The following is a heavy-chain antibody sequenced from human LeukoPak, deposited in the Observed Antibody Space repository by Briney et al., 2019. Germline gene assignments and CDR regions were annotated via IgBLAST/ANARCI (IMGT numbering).Heavy chain of an antibody. D-gene: IGHD6-19*01. CDR1: GFTFSNYG. V-gene: IGHV3-30*18. Sequence: GGSLRLSCAASGFTFSNYGMHWVRQAPGKGLEWVAVILYDGSNKYYADSVKGRFTISRDNSKNTLSLQMNSLRAEDTAVYYCAKGTAVAGWNYWGQGTLVTVSS. CDR3: AKGTAVAGWNY. J-gene: IGHJ4*02. CDR2: ILYDGSNK.